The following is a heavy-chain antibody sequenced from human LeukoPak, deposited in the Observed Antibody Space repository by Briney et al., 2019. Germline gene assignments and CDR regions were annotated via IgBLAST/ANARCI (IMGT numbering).Heavy chain of an antibody. J-gene: IGHJ3*02. D-gene: IGHD1-1*01. V-gene: IGHV4-34*01. CDR2: INHSGSA. CDR1: GGSFSGDY. CDR3: ARMRDNWNVCVFDI. Sequence: SETLSLTCGVYGGSFSGDYWSWVRQPPGRGLEWIGEINHSGSASYNPSLKSRVTISVDTSKIQFSLKLSSVTATDTAVYYCARMRDNWNVCVFDIWGQGTMVTVSS.